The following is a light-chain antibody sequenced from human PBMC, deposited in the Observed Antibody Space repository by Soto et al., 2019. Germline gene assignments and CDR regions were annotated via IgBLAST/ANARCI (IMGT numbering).Light chain of an antibody. CDR2: DVS. J-gene: IGLJ3*02. V-gene: IGLV2-14*01. CDR3: SSDRSSNPRV. Sequence: QSALTQPASVSGSPGQSITISCTGTSSDVGGYNYVSWYQQHPGKAPKLMIYDVSNRPSGVSNRFSGSKSGNTASLTISGLQEEDEADYYCSSDRSSNPRVFGGGTKLTVL. CDR1: SSDVGGYNY.